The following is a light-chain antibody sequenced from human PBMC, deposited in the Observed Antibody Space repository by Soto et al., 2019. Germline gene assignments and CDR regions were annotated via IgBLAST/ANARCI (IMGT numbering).Light chain of an antibody. Sequence: DIQMTQSPSSLSASVGDRVTIACQSSHDVSWNLNWFQQKPGEATKLLIYDASNLERGVPSRFSGSGSGTDFTLTISSQQPEDVATYSCQQYSSMLSFGGWTEVDLK. CDR3: QQYSSMLS. CDR1: HDVSWN. V-gene: IGKV1-33*01. J-gene: IGKJ4*01. CDR2: DAS.